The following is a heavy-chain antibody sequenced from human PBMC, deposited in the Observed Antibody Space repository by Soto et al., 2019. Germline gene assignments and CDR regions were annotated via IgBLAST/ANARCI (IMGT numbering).Heavy chain of an antibody. Sequence: PSETLSLTCAVSGGSISSGGYSWGWIRQPPGKGLEWIGNIHYSGSTYYDSSLKSRVTISVDTSKNQFSLKLSSVTAADTAVYYCASQHYYDSSGYYVVYWGQGTLVTVSS. V-gene: IGHV4-39*01. CDR2: IHYSGST. J-gene: IGHJ4*02. CDR1: GGSISSGGYS. CDR3: ASQHYYDSSGYYVVY. D-gene: IGHD3-22*01.